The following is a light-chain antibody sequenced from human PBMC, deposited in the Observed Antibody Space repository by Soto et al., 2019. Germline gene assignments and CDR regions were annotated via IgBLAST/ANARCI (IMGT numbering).Light chain of an antibody. CDR3: QKYNNWAT. CDR2: GAS. V-gene: IGKV3-20*01. CDR1: QSVSSSY. J-gene: IGKJ1*01. Sequence: EIVLTQSPGTLSFSPGERATLSCRASQSVSSSYLAWYQQKPGQAPRLLIYGASSRATGIPDRFSVRGSRTEFHVPISTVKYEYFPVCHCQKYNNWATCGQGTKVDIK.